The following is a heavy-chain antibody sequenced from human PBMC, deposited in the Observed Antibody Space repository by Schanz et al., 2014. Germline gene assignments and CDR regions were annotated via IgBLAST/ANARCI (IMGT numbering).Heavy chain of an antibody. J-gene: IGHJ4*02. CDR3: TADLWFGAVWGVW. CDR1: GFTFSSYA. D-gene: IGHD3-10*01. V-gene: IGHV3-23*01. Sequence: EVQLLESGGGLIQPGGSLRLSCAASGFTFSSYAMSWVRQAPGKGLEWVSAISGSGGSTYYADSVKGRFTISRDNSKNTLCLKMNSLGAEDTAVYSCTADLWFGAVWGVWWGQGTLVTVSS. CDR2: ISGSGGST.